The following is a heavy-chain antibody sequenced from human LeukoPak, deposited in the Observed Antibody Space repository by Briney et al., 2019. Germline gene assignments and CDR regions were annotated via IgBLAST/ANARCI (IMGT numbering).Heavy chain of an antibody. D-gene: IGHD3-10*01. CDR2: INPSSGST. V-gene: IGHV1-46*01. J-gene: IGHJ4*02. CDR3: AREGGGSGSYSPFDY. CDR1: GYTFTSYY. Sequence: ASVKVSCKASGYTFTSYYMHWVRQARGQGLEWMGIINPSSGSTSYAQKFQGRVTMTRDTSTSTVYMELSSLRSEDTAVYYSAREGGGSGSYSPFDYWGQGTLVTVSS.